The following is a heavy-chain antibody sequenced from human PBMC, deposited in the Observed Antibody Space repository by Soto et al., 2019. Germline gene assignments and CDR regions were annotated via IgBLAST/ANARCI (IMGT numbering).Heavy chain of an antibody. J-gene: IGHJ6*01. D-gene: IGHD5-12*01. CDR1: GFTFRNFG. CDR3: ARDGDIEGGPPPKNYALGV. Sequence: VRLVESGGGVVQPGRSLRLSCAASGFTFRNFGFHWVRQAPGKGLEWVALVWYDGTNKYYAESLKGRVSISRDNSKNTLYLAMTSLRAADTAVYYCARDGDIEGGPPPKNYALGVWGQGTTVTVSS. V-gene: IGHV3-33*08. CDR2: VWYDGTNK.